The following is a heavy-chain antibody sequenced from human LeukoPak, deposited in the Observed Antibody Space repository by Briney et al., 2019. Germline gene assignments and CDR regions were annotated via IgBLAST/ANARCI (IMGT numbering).Heavy chain of an antibody. CDR3: ARGHVGDWLDP. CDR1: GFTFNSYN. V-gene: IGHV3-48*01. D-gene: IGHD2-15*01. CDR2: ISSTSSTI. J-gene: IGHJ5*02. Sequence: GGSLRLSCAASGFTFNSYNMNWVRQAPGKGLEWVSYISSTSSTIYYPDSVKGGFTISRDNAKNSLYLQMNSLRAEDTAVYYCARGHVGDWLDPWGQGTLVTVSS.